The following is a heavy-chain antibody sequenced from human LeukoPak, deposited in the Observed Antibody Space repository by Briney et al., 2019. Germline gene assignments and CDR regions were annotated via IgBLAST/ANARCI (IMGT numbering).Heavy chain of an antibody. Sequence: ASVKVSCKASGYTFTSYDINWVRQATGQGLEWMGWMNPNSGNTGYAQKFQGRVTMTRNTSISTAYMELSSLRSEDTAVYYCARPSSGWYILLGDAIDIWGQGTMVTVSS. D-gene: IGHD6-19*01. J-gene: IGHJ3*02. V-gene: IGHV1-8*01. CDR1: GYTFTSYD. CDR3: ARPSSGWYILLGDAIDI. CDR2: MNPNSGNT.